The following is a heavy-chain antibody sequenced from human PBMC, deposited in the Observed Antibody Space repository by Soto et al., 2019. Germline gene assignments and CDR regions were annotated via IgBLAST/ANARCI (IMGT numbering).Heavy chain of an antibody. CDR2: IYWSGDE. Sequence: QGTLKESGPTLVKPTQTLTLTCSFSGFSLSTSGVGVGWIRQPPGKALEWLALIYWSGDEHYRPSLKSRLSITKDTSKNYVVLIMTDMDPVDTATYYCARGLATLPVFAFDIWGQGTMVTVSS. J-gene: IGHJ3*02. CDR1: GFSLSTSGVG. CDR3: ARGLATLPVFAFDI. V-gene: IGHV2-5*01. D-gene: IGHD6-6*01.